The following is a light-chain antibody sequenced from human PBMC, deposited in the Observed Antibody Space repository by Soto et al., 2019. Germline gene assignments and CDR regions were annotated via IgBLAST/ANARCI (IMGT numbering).Light chain of an antibody. V-gene: IGLV2-14*01. CDR1: SSDVGGYNY. CDR3: SSFTSSSTQV. J-gene: IGLJ7*01. Sequence: QSALTQPASVSGSLGQSITISCTGTSSDVGGYNYVSWYQQHPGKVPKLMIYEVNNRPSGVSNSFSGSKSANTASLTISGLQADDEADYYCSSFTSSSTQVFGGGTQLTVL. CDR2: EVN.